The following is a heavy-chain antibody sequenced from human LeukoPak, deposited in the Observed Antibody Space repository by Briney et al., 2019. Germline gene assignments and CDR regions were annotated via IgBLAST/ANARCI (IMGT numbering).Heavy chain of an antibody. D-gene: IGHD2-15*01. V-gene: IGHV4-30-2*01. J-gene: IGHJ4*02. CDR2: IYHSGSP. Sequence: PSETLSLTCAVSCGSISSGGYSCSWIRQPPGKGLEWIGYIYHSGSPYYNPSLKSRVTISVDRSKNQFSLKLSSVTAADTAVYYCARAGAARYYFDYWGQGTLVTVSS. CDR3: ARAGAARYYFDY. CDR1: CGSISSGGYS.